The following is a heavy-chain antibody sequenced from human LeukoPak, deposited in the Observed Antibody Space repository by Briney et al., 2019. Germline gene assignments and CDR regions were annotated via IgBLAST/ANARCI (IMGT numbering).Heavy chain of an antibody. Sequence: PSETLSLTCTVSGGSISSSSYYWGWIRQPPGKGLEWIGSIYYSGSTYYNPSLKSRVTISVDTSKNQFSLKLSSVTAADTAVYYCASESVDTAMVPNDYWGQGTLVTVSS. J-gene: IGHJ4*02. CDR1: GGSISSSSYY. D-gene: IGHD5-18*01. CDR3: ASESVDTAMVPNDY. CDR2: IYYSGST. V-gene: IGHV4-39*07.